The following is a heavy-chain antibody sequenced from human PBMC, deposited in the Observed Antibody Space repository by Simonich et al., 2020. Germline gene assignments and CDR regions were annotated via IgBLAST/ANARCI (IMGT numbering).Heavy chain of an antibody. CDR3: ARHYYGDYYFDY. Sequence: EVQLVESGGGLVQHGGSLRLSCAASGFTFSSYEMNWVRQAPRTWLGGVSYMSSSGSTIYYADAVKGRFTISRDNAKNSLYLQMNSLRAEDTAVYYCARHYYGDYYFDYWGQGTLVTVSS. CDR1: GFTFSSYE. CDR2: MSSSGSTI. V-gene: IGHV3-48*03. J-gene: IGHJ4*02. D-gene: IGHD4-17*01.